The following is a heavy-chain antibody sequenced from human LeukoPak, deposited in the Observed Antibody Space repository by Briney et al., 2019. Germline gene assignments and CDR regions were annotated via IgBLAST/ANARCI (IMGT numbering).Heavy chain of an antibody. J-gene: IGHJ2*01. Sequence: GASVKVSCKASGYTFTNYAMHWVRQAPGQGLEWMGWINTNTGNPTYAQGFTGRFVFSLDTSVSTAYLQISSLKAEDTAVYYCARDIGGIPLVGWHFDLWGRGTLVTVSS. V-gene: IGHV7-4-1*02. CDR3: ARDIGGIPLVGWHFDL. CDR2: INTNTGNP. D-gene: IGHD4-23*01. CDR1: GYTFTNYA.